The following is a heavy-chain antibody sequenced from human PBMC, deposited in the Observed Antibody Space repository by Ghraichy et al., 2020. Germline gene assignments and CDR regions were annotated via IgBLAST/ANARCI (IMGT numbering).Heavy chain of an antibody. CDR3: ARGAFGSGSYYSSYYYYYMDV. V-gene: IGHV4-39*01. J-gene: IGHJ6*03. CDR2: IYYSGST. Sequence: SETLSLTCTVSGGSISSSSYYWGWIRQPPGKGLEWIGSIYYSGSTYYNPSLKSRVTISVDTSNNQFSLKLSSLTAADTAVYYCARGAFGSGSYYSSYYYYYMDVWGKGTTVTVSS. D-gene: IGHD3-10*01. CDR1: GGSISSSSYY.